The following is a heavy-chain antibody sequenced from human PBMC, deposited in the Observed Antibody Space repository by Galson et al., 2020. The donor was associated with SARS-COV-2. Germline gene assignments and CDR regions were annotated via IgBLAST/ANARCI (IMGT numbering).Heavy chain of an antibody. D-gene: IGHD6-19*01. J-gene: IGHJ2*01. CDR3: ASTSSGWEPWYFDL. V-gene: IGHV5-51*01. Sequence: GESLKISCKGSGYRFNSYWIGWVRQMPGKGLEWMGIIYPGDSDTRYSPSFQGQVTLSADKSISTAYLQWSSLKASDTAMYYCASTSSGWEPWYFDLWGRGTLVTVSS. CDR2: IYPGDSDT. CDR1: GYRFNSYW.